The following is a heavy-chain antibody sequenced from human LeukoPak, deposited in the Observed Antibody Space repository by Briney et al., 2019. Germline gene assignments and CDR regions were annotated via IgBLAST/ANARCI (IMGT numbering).Heavy chain of an antibody. CDR3: AKDRAASGTGSYYYMDV. J-gene: IGHJ6*03. Sequence: GGSLRLSCAASVLTFSTYAMSWVRQAPRKGLEWVSGVSGSGGSTYYADSVKGRFTISRDNSRNTLYLQMSGLRAEDTAVYYCAKDRAASGTGSYYYMDVWGKGTTVTLSS. CDR2: VSGSGGST. V-gene: IGHV3-23*01. D-gene: IGHD6-13*01. CDR1: VLTFSTYA.